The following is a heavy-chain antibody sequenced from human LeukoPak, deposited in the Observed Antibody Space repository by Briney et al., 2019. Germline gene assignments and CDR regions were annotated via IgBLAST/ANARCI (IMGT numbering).Heavy chain of an antibody. CDR3: AKPSGILLITNPQS. CDR2: ISDSGDYT. Sequence: GGSLRLSCAASRFTFSTYAMSWVRQAPGKGLEWVSGISDSGDYTYYADSVKGRFTISRDNSKNTLYLQMNSLRAEDTAIYYCAKPSGILLITNPQSWGQGTLVTVSS. J-gene: IGHJ5*02. CDR1: RFTFSTYA. V-gene: IGHV3-23*01. D-gene: IGHD1-26*01.